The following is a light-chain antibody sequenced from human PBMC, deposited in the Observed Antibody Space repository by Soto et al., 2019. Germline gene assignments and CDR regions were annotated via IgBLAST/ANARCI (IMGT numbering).Light chain of an antibody. CDR2: EVS. CDR3: SSYTSSSTL. V-gene: IGLV2-14*01. CDR1: GSDVGGYNF. Sequence: QSALTQPPSASGSPGQSVTISCTGTGSDVGGYNFVSWYQHHPGKAPKLMIYEVSDRPSGISSRFSGSKSGNTASLTISGLQTEDEADYYCSSYTSSSTLFGTGTKVTVL. J-gene: IGLJ1*01.